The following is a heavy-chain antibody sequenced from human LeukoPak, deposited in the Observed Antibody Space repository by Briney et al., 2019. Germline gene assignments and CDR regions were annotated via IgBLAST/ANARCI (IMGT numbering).Heavy chain of an antibody. CDR2: TYYSGST. Sequence: ASETLSLTCTVSGGSISSYYWSWLRQPPGKGLEWIGYTYYSGSTNYNPSLKSRVTISVDTSKNQFSLKLSSVTAADTAVYYCARGLNRYYFDYWGQGTLVTVSS. V-gene: IGHV4-59*01. D-gene: IGHD3-16*01. J-gene: IGHJ4*02. CDR3: ARGLNRYYFDY. CDR1: GGSISSYY.